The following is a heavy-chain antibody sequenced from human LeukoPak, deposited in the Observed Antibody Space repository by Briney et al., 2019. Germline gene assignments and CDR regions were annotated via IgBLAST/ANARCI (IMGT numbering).Heavy chain of an antibody. Sequence: ASVKVSCKASGYTFTSYDINWVRQATGQGLEWMGWMNPNSGNTGYAQKFQGRVTITRNTSISTAYMELSSLRSEDTAVYYCARNVFLGGWPYYYYYYMDVWGKGTTVTVSS. D-gene: IGHD6-19*01. CDR1: GYTFTSYD. CDR2: MNPNSGNT. V-gene: IGHV1-8*03. CDR3: ARNVFLGGWPYYYYYYMDV. J-gene: IGHJ6*03.